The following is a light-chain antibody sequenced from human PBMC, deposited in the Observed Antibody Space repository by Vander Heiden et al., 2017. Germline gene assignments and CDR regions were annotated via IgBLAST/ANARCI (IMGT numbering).Light chain of an antibody. CDR3: QQSYSTRWT. CDR1: QSISSY. V-gene: IGKV1-39*01. CDR2: AAS. J-gene: IGKJ1*01. Sequence: DIQMIQSPSSLSASVGDRVPITCRASQSISSYLNWYQQKPGKAPKLRIYAASSLQSGVPSRFSGSGSGTDFTLTISSLQPEDFATYYCQQSYSTRWTFGQGTKVEIK.